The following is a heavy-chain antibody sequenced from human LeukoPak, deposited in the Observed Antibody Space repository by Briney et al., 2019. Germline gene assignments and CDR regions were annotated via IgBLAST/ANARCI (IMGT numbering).Heavy chain of an antibody. J-gene: IGHJ4*02. D-gene: IGHD2-21*02. Sequence: SETLSLTCTVSGGSISGYYWGWIRQPPGKGLEWIGNSYHSGTTYYNPSLKSRVTISVDTSKNQFSLKLNSVTAADTAVYYCARRVVTALDYWGQGTLVTVSS. CDR3: ARRVVTALDY. V-gene: IGHV4-38-2*02. CDR2: SYHSGTT. CDR1: GGSISGYY.